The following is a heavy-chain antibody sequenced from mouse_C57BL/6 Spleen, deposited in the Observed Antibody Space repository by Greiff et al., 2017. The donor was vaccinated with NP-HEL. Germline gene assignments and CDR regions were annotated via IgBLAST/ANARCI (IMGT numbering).Heavy chain of an antibody. CDR3: ATAARDFDY. V-gene: IGHV1-82*01. CDR2: IYPGDGDT. D-gene: IGHD3-2*01. J-gene: IGHJ2*01. CDR1: GYAFSSSW. Sequence: QVQLQQSGPELVKPGASVKISCKASGYAFSSSWMNWVKQRPGKGLEWIGRIYPGDGDTNYNGKFKGKATLTADKSSSTAYMQLSSLTSEDSAVYFCATAARDFDYWGQGTTLTVSS.